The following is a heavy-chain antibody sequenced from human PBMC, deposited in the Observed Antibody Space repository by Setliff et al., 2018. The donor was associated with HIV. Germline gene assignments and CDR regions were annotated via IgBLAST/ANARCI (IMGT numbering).Heavy chain of an antibody. CDR1: GYTFTAYY. J-gene: IGHJ3*01. CDR3: ARVPYRSAWFSGGHDAFDV. Sequence: ASVKVSCKASGYTFTAYYMHWVRQAPGQGLEWMGWISGYNGNTKYVQKFQGRVTMTTDTSTSIVYMELRTLRSDDTAVYYCARVPYRSAWFSGGHDAFDVWGQGTMVTVSS. CDR2: ISGYNGNT. V-gene: IGHV1-18*04. D-gene: IGHD6-19*01.